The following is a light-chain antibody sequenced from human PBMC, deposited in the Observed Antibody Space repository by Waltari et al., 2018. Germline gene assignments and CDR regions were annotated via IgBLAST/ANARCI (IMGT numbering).Light chain of an antibody. V-gene: IGKV1-5*03. J-gene: IGKJ2*01. CDR2: KAS. CDR1: ESISTW. CDR3: QQYSNYDT. Sequence: DIQMTQSPSTLSASVGDTVTFTCRASESISTWLAWYQQRPGKARKLLIYKASYLETGVPSRVSGSGSGTEFILTISSLRPDDSATYYCQQYSNYDTFGQGTKLEIK.